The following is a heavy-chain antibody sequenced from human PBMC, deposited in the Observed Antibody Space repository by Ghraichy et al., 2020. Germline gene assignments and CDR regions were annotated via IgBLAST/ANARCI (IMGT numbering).Heavy chain of an antibody. D-gene: IGHD3-10*01. CDR3: ARSVGGYWLTNFDY. V-gene: IGHV3-7*03. CDR2: IKQDGSEK. Sequence: GVLRLSCAASGFTFSSYWMSWVRQAPGKGLEWVANIKQDGSEKYYVDSVKGRFTISRDNAKNSLYLQMNSLRAEDTAVYYCARSVGGYWLTNFDYWGQGTLVTVSS. J-gene: IGHJ4*02. CDR1: GFTFSSYW.